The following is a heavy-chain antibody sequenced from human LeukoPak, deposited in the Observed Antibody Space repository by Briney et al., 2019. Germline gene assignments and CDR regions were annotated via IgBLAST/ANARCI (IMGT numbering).Heavy chain of an antibody. CDR1: GFTFSSYA. J-gene: IGHJ4*02. CDR2: ISGSGGST. V-gene: IGHV3-23*01. CDR3: AKDENIAVWGGFFDY. Sequence: PGGSLRLSCAASGFTFSSYAMSWVRQAPGKGLEWVSAISGSGGSTYYADSVKGRFTISRDNSKNTLYLQMNSLRAEGTAVYYCAKDENIAVWGGFFDYWGQGTLVTVSS. D-gene: IGHD6-19*01.